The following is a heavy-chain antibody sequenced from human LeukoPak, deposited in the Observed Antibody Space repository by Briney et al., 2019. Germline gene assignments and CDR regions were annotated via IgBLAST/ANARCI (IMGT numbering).Heavy chain of an antibody. Sequence: ASVKVSCKASGYPFNNYDINWVRQATGQGLEWMGWMNPNSGNTGYAQKFQGRVTIIRNTSISTAYMELSSLRSEDTAVYYCARLSLLLPDAFDIWGQGTMVTVSS. V-gene: IGHV1-8*01. J-gene: IGHJ3*02. CDR3: ARLSLLLPDAFDI. CDR2: MNPNSGNT. D-gene: IGHD1-26*01. CDR1: GYPFNNYD.